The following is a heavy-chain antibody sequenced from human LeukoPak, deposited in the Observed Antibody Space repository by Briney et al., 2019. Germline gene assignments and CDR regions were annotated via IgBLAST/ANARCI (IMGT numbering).Heavy chain of an antibody. CDR3: AKEFWSGFDY. V-gene: IGHV3-9*01. J-gene: IGHJ4*02. Sequence: HSGGSLRLSCAASGFTFDDYAMHWVRQAPGKGLEWVSGISWNSGSIGYADSVKGRFTISRDNAKNSLYLQMNNLRAEDTALYYCAKEFWSGFDYWGQGTLVTVST. CDR2: ISWNSGSI. CDR1: GFTFDDYA. D-gene: IGHD3-3*01.